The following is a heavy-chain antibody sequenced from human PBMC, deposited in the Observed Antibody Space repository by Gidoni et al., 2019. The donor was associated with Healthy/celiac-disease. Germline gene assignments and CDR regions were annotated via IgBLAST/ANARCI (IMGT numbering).Heavy chain of an antibody. CDR3: ARTGLLWFGEPIGLDYYYYGMDV. CDR1: GGSFSGYY. V-gene: IGHV4-34*01. J-gene: IGHJ6*02. CDR2: INHSGST. Sequence: QVQLQQWGAGLLKPSETLSLTCAVYGGSFSGYYWSWILQPPGKGLEWIGEINHSGSTNYNPSLKSRVTISVDTSKNQFSLKLSSVTAADTAVYYCARTGLLWFGEPIGLDYYYYGMDVWGQGTTVTVSS. D-gene: IGHD3-10*01.